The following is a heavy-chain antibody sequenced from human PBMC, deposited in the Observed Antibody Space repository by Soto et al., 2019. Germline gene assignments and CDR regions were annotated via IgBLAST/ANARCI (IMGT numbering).Heavy chain of an antibody. CDR1: GFTFSSYG. J-gene: IGHJ4*02. CDR2: ISYDGSNK. D-gene: IGHD6-19*01. Sequence: GGSLRLSCAASGFTFSSYGMHWARQAPGKGLEWVAVISYDGSNKYYADSVKGRFTISRDNSKNTLYLQMNSLRTQDTAVYYCVRDPHRSGWYEWVSMTLSIDFDYWGQGTLVTVSS. CDR3: VRDPHRSGWYEWVSMTLSIDFDY. V-gene: IGHV3-30*03.